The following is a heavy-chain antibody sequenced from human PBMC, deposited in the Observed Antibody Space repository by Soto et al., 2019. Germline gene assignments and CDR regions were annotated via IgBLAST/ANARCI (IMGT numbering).Heavy chain of an antibody. CDR3: AANPYYDILTGYSLDY. V-gene: IGHV1-3*01. J-gene: IGHJ4*02. Sequence: ASVKVSCEASRYTFTSYAIDWVRQAPGQRLEWMGWINAGNGNTNYAQKFQERVTITRDMSTSTAYMELSSLRSEDTAVYYCAANPYYDILTGYSLDYWGQGTLVTVSS. D-gene: IGHD3-9*01. CDR2: INAGNGNT. CDR1: RYTFTSYA.